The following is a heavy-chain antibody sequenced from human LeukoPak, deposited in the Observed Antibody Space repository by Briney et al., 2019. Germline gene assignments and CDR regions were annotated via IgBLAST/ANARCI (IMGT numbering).Heavy chain of an antibody. D-gene: IGHD6-19*01. CDR3: AKDIGPGGWPEYYFDY. V-gene: IGHV3-9*01. CDR1: GFTFDDYA. CDR2: ISWNSGSI. Sequence: GRSLRLSCAASGFTFDDYAMHWVRQAPGKGLEWVSDISWNSGSIGYADSVKGRFTISRDNAKNSLYLQMNSLRAEDTALYYCAKDIGPGGWPEYYFDYWGQGTLVTVSS. J-gene: IGHJ4*02.